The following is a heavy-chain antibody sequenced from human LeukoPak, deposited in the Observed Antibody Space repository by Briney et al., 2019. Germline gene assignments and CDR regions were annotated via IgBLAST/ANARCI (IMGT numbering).Heavy chain of an antibody. D-gene: IGHD3-10*01. V-gene: IGHV5-51*01. CDR2: IYPGDSDT. Sequence: GESLKISCKGSGYRFTINWIGWVRQMPGKGLEWMGIIYPGDSDTRYSPSFQGQVTISADKSISTAYLQWSSLKASDTAMYYCARLGYGSGSYYDPDFDYWGQGTLVTVSS. CDR3: ARLGYGSGSYYDPDFDY. CDR1: GYRFTINW. J-gene: IGHJ4*02.